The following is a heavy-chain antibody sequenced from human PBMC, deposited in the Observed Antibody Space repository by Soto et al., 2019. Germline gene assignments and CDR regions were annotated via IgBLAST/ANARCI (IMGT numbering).Heavy chain of an antibody. D-gene: IGHD3-10*01. V-gene: IGHV3-23*01. CDR1: GFTFNSYA. CDR2: ISGGDT. Sequence: GVSLRLSCAASGFTFNSYALSWVRQSPGKGLEWVSTISGGDTYYADFVKGRFTISRDISKNTLYLQMDGLRAEDTAIYYCTKHREPPWFPDFSGQGVLVTVSS. J-gene: IGHJ4*02. CDR3: TKHREPPWFPDF.